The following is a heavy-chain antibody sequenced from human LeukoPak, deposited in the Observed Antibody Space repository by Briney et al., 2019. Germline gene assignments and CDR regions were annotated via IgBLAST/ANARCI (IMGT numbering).Heavy chain of an antibody. V-gene: IGHV4-59*01. CDR2: IYYSGSA. J-gene: IGHJ3*02. Sequence: SETLSLTCTVSGGSISSYFWSWIRQPPGKGLDWIGSIYYSGSANYNPSLKGRVTISVDTSKNQFSLKLSSVTAADTAVYYCARDWGFLVGATYDDAFDIWGQGTMVTVSS. CDR3: ARDWGFLVGATYDDAFDI. CDR1: GGSISSYF. D-gene: IGHD1-26*01.